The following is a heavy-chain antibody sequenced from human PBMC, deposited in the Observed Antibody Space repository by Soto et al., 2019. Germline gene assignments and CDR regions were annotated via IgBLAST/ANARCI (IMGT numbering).Heavy chain of an antibody. V-gene: IGHV2-5*02. CDR3: AHRQGYDFGYWFDP. Sequence: SGPTLVNPTQTLTLTCTFSGFSPSTSGVGVGWIRQPPGKALEWLALIYWDDDKRYSPSLKSRLTITKDTSKNQVVLTMTNMGPVDTATYYCAHRQGYDFGYWFDPWGQGTLVTVSS. CDR1: GFSPSTSGVG. CDR2: IYWDDDK. J-gene: IGHJ5*02. D-gene: IGHD3-3*01.